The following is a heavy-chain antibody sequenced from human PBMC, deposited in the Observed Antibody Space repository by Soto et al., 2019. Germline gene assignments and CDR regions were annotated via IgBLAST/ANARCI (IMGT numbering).Heavy chain of an antibody. CDR2: INPFYGET. CDR3: ARARGISFGYNYFDH. D-gene: IGHD5-18*01. Sequence: SVKVSFKASGYTFSSYHMHWVRQAPGQGLEWMGVINPFYGETRYAQKFQGRVTMTRDTSTSTVYMELSSLRSEDTAVYYCARARGISFGYNYFDHWGQGTLVTVSS. V-gene: IGHV1-46*01. CDR1: GYTFSSYH. J-gene: IGHJ5*02.